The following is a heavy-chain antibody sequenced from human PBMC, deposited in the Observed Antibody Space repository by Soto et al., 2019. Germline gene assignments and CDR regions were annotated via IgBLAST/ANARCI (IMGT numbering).Heavy chain of an antibody. CDR2: IYYSGST. V-gene: IGHV4-59*01. CDR3: ARADYDILTGYYPTYFDY. CDR1: GGSISSYY. J-gene: IGHJ4*02. Sequence: PSETLSLTCTVSGGSISSYYWSWIRQPPGKGLEWIGYIYYSGSTNYNPSLKSRVTISVDTSKNQFSLKLSSVTAADTAVYYCARADYDILTGYYPTYFDYWGQGTLVTAPQ. D-gene: IGHD3-9*01.